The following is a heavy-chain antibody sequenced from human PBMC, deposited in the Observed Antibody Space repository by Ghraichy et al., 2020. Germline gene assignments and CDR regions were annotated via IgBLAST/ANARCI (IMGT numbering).Heavy chain of an antibody. CDR1: GFTFSSYG. V-gene: IGHV3-33*01. D-gene: IGHD3-3*01. CDR2: IWYDGSNK. J-gene: IGHJ6*02. CDR3: ARDGSSIFGVVIISEGARNGMDV. Sequence: GGSLRLSCAASGFTFSSYGMHWVRQAPGKGLEWVAVIWYDGSNKYYADSVKGRFTISRDNSKNMLYLQMNSLRAEDTAVYYCARDGSSIFGVVIISEGARNGMDVWGQGTTVTVSS.